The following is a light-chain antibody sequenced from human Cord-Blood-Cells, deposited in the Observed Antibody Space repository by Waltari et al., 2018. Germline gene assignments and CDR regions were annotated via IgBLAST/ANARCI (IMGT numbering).Light chain of an antibody. CDR3: QSYDSSLSGLYV. CDR2: CNS. Sequence: QPVLTQPPSVSGAPGRRFTISCTGSTSTIGEGTDVHWSQQLPRPPPKLLIYCNSNRPSGVPDRFSGSKSGTSASLAITGLQAEDEADYYCQSYDSSLSGLYVFGTGTKVTVL. CDR1: TSTIGEGTD. V-gene: IGLV1-40*01. J-gene: IGLJ1*01.